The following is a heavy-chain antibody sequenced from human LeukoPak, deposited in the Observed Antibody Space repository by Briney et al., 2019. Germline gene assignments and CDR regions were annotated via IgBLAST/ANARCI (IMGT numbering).Heavy chain of an antibody. V-gene: IGHV3-30*18. D-gene: IGHD3-9*01. J-gene: IGHJ5*02. CDR3: AKAPYDILTGYSPS. CDR1: GFTFSSYG. Sequence: PGRSLRLSCAASGFTFSSYGMHWVRQAPGKGLEWVAAISYDGSNKYYADSVKGRFTISRDNSKNTLYLQMNSLRAEDTAVYYCAKAPYDILTGYSPSWGQGTLVTVSS. CDR2: ISYDGSNK.